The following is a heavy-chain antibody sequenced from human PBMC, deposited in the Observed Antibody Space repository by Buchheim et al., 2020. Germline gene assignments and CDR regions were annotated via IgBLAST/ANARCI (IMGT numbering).Heavy chain of an antibody. J-gene: IGHJ4*02. D-gene: IGHD6-19*01. V-gene: IGHV3-23*01. Sequence: EVQLLESGGGLVQPGGSLRLSCAASGLTFTNYAMSWVRQAPGKGLEWVSGISAKGITTYSADSVKGRFTISRDNSKNTLYLQMNSLRAEDTAVYYCARDVIYSSGWYGSPGGYFDYWGQGTL. CDR1: GLTFTNYA. CDR2: ISAKGITT. CDR3: ARDVIYSSGWYGSPGGYFDY.